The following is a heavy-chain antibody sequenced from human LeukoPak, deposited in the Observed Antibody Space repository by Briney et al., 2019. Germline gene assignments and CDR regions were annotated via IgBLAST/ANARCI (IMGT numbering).Heavy chain of an antibody. D-gene: IGHD4-11*01. V-gene: IGHV4-34*01. CDR1: GGSFSGYY. CDR2: INHSGST. CDR3: ARARDYSNPRINWFDP. J-gene: IGHJ5*02. Sequence: SETLSLTCAVYGGSFSGYYWSWIRQPPGKGLEWTGEINHSGSTNYNPSLKSRVTISVDTSKNQFSLKLSSVTAADTAVYYCARARDYSNPRINWFDPWGQGTLVTVSS.